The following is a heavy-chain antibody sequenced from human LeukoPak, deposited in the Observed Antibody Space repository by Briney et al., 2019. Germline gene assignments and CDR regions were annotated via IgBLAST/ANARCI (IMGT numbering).Heavy chain of an antibody. D-gene: IGHD1-7*01. CDR1: GGSISSYY. V-gene: IGHV4-59*08. J-gene: IGHJ4*02. CDR2: IYNSGTT. Sequence: PSETLSLTCTVSGGSISSYYWSWVRQPPGKGLEWIGYIYNSGTTNYNPSLKSRVTISVDTSKNQFSLKLSSVTAADTAVYYCATYNWNYRGSFDYWGQGTLVTVSS. CDR3: ATYNWNYRGSFDY.